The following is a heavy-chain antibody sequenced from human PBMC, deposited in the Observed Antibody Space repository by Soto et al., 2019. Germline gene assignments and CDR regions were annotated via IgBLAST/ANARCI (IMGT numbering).Heavy chain of an antibody. J-gene: IGHJ4*02. CDR2: IYSGGST. CDR3: ARADRGWYRGNFDY. D-gene: IGHD6-19*01. CDR1: GFTVSSNY. Sequence: EVQLVESGGGLIQPGGSLRLSCAASGFTVSSNYMSWVRQAPGKGLEWVSVIYSGGSTYYADSVKGRFTISRDNSKNTLYLQMNSLRAEDTAVYYCARADRGWYRGNFDYWGQGTLVTVSS. V-gene: IGHV3-53*01.